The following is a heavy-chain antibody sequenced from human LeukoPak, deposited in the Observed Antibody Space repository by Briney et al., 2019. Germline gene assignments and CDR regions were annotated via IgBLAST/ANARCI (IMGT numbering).Heavy chain of an antibody. D-gene: IGHD1-26*01. CDR1: GFTFSSYE. Sequence: AGGSLRLSCAASGFTFSSYEMNWVRQAPGKGLEWVSFISSSGTTINQPDSVKGRFTISRDNAKNSVHLQMDNLRVEDTAVYYCARGWDRAHPTGFEFDVWGQGTLVTVSS. V-gene: IGHV3-48*03. J-gene: IGHJ4*02. CDR2: ISSSGTTI. CDR3: ARGWDRAHPTGFEFDV.